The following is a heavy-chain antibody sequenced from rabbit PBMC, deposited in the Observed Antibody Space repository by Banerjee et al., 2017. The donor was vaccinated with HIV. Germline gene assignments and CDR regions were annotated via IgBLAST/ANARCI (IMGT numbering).Heavy chain of an antibody. CDR2: IYAGSGGST. Sequence: QEQLEESGGGLVQPEGSLTLTCTASGFSFNNKYVMCWVRQAPGKGLEWIGCIYAGSGGSTYYASWAKGRFTISRTSSTTVTLQMTSLTAADTATYFCARDPHGNSRGSTSLWGQGTLVTVS. CDR3: ARDPHGNSRGSTSL. V-gene: IGHV1S45*01. J-gene: IGHJ4*01. D-gene: IGHD7-1*01. CDR1: GFSFNNKYV.